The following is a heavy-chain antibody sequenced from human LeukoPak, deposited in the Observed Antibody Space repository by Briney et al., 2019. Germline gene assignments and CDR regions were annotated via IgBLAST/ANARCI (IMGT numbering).Heavy chain of an antibody. CDR2: IWYDGSNK. CDR1: GFTFSSYG. Sequence: GGSLRLSCAASGFTFSSYGMHWVRQAPGKGLEWVAVIWYDGSNKYYADSVKGRFTISRDNSKNTLYLQMNSLRAEDTAVYYCARDALGYGGQNYGMDVWGKGTTVTVSS. V-gene: IGHV3-33*01. D-gene: IGHD5-12*01. J-gene: IGHJ6*04. CDR3: ARDALGYGGQNYGMDV.